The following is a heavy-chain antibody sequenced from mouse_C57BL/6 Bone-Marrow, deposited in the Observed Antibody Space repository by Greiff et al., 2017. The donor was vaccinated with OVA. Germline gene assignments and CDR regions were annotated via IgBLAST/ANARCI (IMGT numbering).Heavy chain of an antibody. CDR2: SRNKANDYTT. CDR1: GFTFSDFY. Sequence: EVHLVESGGGLVQSGRSLRLSCAPSGFTFSDFYMEWVRQAPGKGLEWIAASRNKANDYTTEYSASVKGRFIVSRDTSQSILYLQMNALRAEDTAIYYCARDADARGYFDVWGTGTTVTVSS. CDR3: ARDADARGYFDV. J-gene: IGHJ1*03. V-gene: IGHV7-1*01.